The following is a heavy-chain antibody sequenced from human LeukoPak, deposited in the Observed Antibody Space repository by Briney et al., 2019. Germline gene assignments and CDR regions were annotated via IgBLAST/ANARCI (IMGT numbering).Heavy chain of an antibody. Sequence: GESLKISCKGSGYSFTSCWIGWVRQMPGKGLEWMGIIYPGDSDTRYSPSFQGQVTISADKSISTAYLQWSSLKASDTAMYYCARSAMVTGELYYFDYWGQGTLVTVSS. J-gene: IGHJ4*02. CDR1: GYSFTSCW. V-gene: IGHV5-51*01. CDR2: IYPGDSDT. D-gene: IGHD5-18*01. CDR3: ARSAMVTGELYYFDY.